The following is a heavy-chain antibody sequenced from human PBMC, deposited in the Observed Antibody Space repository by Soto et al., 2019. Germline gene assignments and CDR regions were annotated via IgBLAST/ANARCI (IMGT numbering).Heavy chain of an antibody. CDR3: ARGRYGDY. V-gene: IGHV1-18*01. Sequence: QVHLVQAAAEVKKPGASVKVSCKGSGYAFTTYGITWVRQAPGQGLEWMGWISAHNGNTNYARKLQGRVTVTRDTSTSTAYMELRSLRSDDTAVYYCARGRYGDYWGQGALVTVSS. D-gene: IGHD1-1*01. CDR2: ISAHNGNT. J-gene: IGHJ4*02. CDR1: GYAFTTYG.